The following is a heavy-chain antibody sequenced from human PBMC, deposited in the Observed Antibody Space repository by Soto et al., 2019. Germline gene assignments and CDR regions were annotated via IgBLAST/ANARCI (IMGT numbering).Heavy chain of an antibody. D-gene: IGHD1-26*01. Sequence: QVQLVQSGAEVKKPGASVKVSCKASGYTFTTYALHWVRQAPGQRPEWMGWINPASGHTKYSKRFQDRVTITRDTSASTGYLELSSLRSADTAVYYCGRSVVGATGEILYNAMDVWGQGTTVTVSS. V-gene: IGHV1-3*01. CDR2: INPASGHT. CDR3: GRSVVGATGEILYNAMDV. J-gene: IGHJ6*02. CDR1: GYTFTTYA.